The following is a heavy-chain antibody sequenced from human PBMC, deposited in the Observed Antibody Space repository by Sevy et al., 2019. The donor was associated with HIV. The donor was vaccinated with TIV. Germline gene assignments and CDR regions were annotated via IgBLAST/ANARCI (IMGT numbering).Heavy chain of an antibody. CDR1: GFTFSSYW. CDR2: MKEDGSER. J-gene: IGHJ4*02. CDR3: VREGVGGYSYSLDC. D-gene: IGHD5-18*01. Sequence: GGSLILSCAASGFTFSSYWMSWVRHAPGKGLEWVATMKEDGSERNYVDSVKGRFTISRDSAKNSLYLQMNSLRAEDTAVYYCVREGVGGYSYSLDCWGQGTLVTVSS. V-gene: IGHV3-7*01.